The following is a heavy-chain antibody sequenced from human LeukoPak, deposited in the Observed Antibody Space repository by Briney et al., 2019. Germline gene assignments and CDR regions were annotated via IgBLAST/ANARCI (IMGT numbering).Heavy chain of an antibody. CDR3: ARDQLLWFGAFDY. D-gene: IGHD3-10*01. Sequence: GGSLRLSCAASGFTFSSYAMSWVRQAPGKGLEYVPAISSNGGSTYYANSVKGRFTISRDNSKNTLYLQMGSLRAEDMAVYYCARDQLLWFGAFDYWGQGTLVNVSS. V-gene: IGHV3-64*01. CDR2: ISSNGGST. J-gene: IGHJ4*02. CDR1: GFTFSSYA.